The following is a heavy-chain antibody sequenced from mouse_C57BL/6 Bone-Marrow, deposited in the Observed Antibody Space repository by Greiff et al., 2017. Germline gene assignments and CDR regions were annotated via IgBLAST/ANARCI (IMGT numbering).Heavy chain of an antibody. J-gene: IGHJ2*01. V-gene: IGHV14-4*01. CDR2: IDPEIGDT. Sequence: EVQLQQSGAELVRPGASVKLSCTASGFNIKDDYIHWVNQRPEQGLEWIGWIDPEIGDTEYASKFQGKATITSDTSSNTAYLQLSSLTSEDTAVYNCASFDGKYVDVWGPGTPLTVAS. D-gene: IGHD2-1*01. CDR1: GFNIKDDY. CDR3: ASFDGKYVDV.